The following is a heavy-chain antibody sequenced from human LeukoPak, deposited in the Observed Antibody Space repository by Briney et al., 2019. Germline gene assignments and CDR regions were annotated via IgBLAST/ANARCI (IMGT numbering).Heavy chain of an antibody. CDR2: INAGIGMT. Sequence: ASVKVSCKASGYTFNSYAMHWVRQAPGQRLEWMGWINAGIGMTKFSQKFQGRVTMTRNTSISTAYMELSSLRSEDTAVYYCARGPRIAAAGNDYWGQGTLVTVSS. CDR1: GYTFNSYA. D-gene: IGHD6-13*01. CDR3: ARGPRIAAAGNDY. J-gene: IGHJ4*02. V-gene: IGHV1-3*01.